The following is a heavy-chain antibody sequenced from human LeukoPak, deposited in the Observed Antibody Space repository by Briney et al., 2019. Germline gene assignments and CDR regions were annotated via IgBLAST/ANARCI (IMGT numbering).Heavy chain of an antibody. V-gene: IGHV4-30-4*08. D-gene: IGHD2-2*01. J-gene: IGHJ4*02. Sequence: PSETLSLTCTVSGGSISSGDYYWSWMRQPPGKGLEWIGYIYYSGSTYYIPSLKSRLTISADMAQNQFSLKLSSVTAADTALYFCARTRIRYQLLTAFDYWGQGTLVTVSS. CDR2: IYYSGST. CDR3: ARTRIRYQLLTAFDY. CDR1: GGSISSGDYY.